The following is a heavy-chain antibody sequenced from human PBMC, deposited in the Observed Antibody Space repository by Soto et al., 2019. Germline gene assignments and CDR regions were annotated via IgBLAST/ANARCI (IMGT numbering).Heavy chain of an antibody. CDR3: AKVFYGGNSPDAFGI. CDR1: GFTFSSYG. D-gene: IGHD4-17*01. CDR2: ISYDGSNK. V-gene: IGHV3-30*18. Sequence: PGGSLRLSFAASGFTFSSYGMHWVRQAPGKGLEWVAVISYDGSNKYYADSVKGRFTISRDNSKNTLYLQMNSLRAEDTAVYYCAKVFYGGNSPDAFGIWGQGTMVTVSS. J-gene: IGHJ3*02.